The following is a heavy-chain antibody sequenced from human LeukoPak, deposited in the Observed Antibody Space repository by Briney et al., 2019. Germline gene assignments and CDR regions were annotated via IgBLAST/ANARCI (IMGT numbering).Heavy chain of an antibody. CDR2: MRRDGNEI. Sequence: GGSLRLSCSASGFTFSTYWMSWVRQAPGKGLEWVANMRRDGNEIYYLDSVRGRFTISRDNAKNSLYLQMNSLRAEDTAVYYCARDMDYRPIGNYYYGYWGQGTLVTVSS. CDR1: GFTFSTYW. CDR3: ARDMDYRPIGNYYYGY. V-gene: IGHV3-7*01. D-gene: IGHD1-7*01. J-gene: IGHJ4*02.